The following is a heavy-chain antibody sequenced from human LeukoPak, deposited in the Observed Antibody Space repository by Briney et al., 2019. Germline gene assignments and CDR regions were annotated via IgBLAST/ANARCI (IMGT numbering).Heavy chain of an antibody. CDR1: GFTFSSYA. D-gene: IGHD1-14*01. J-gene: IGHJ6*02. CDR3: AKDLDRAYYYYGMDV. Sequence: QPGGSLRLSCIASGFTFSSYAMSCVRQAPGKGLEWVSAVSDSGYSAHYADSVKGRFTISRDNSKNTLYLQMNSLRAEDTAVYYCAKDLDRAYYYYGMDVWGQGTTVTVSS. V-gene: IGHV3-23*01. CDR2: VSDSGYSA.